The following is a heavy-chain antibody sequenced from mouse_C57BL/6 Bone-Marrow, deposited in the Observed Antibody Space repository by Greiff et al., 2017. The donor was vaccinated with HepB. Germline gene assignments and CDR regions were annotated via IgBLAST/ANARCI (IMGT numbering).Heavy chain of an antibody. V-gene: IGHV5-12*01. CDR1: GFTFSVYY. D-gene: IGHD2-2*01. Sequence: DVMLVESGGGLVQPGGSLKLSCAASGFTFSVYYMYWVRQTPEKRLEWVAYISNGGGSTYYPDTVKGRFTISRANAKNTLYLQMSRLKSEDTAMYYCARQGLWFSWFAYWGQGTLVTVSA. CDR2: ISNGGGST. CDR3: ARQGLWFSWFAY. J-gene: IGHJ3*01.